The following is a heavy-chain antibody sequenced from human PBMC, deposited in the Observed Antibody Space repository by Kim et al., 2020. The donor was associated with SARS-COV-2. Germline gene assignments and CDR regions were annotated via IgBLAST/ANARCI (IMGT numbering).Heavy chain of an antibody. V-gene: IGHV4-39*07. CDR1: GGSISSSSYY. J-gene: IGHJ6*02. CDR3: ASGALYMGGMDV. CDR2: IYYSGST. Sequence: SETLSLTCTVSGGSISSSSYYWGWIRQPPGKGLEWIGSIYYSGSTYYNPSLKSRVTISVDTSKNQFSLKLSSVTAADTAVYYCASGALYMGGMDVWGQGTTVTVSS. D-gene: IGHD3-16*01.